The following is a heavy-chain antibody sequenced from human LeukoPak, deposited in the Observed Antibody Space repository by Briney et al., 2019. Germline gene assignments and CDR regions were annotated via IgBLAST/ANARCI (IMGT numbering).Heavy chain of an antibody. Sequence: ASVKASCKASGYTFTSYAISWVRQVPGQGLEWMGWISVYSGKIDYPQRVQDRVTMTTDTSTNTAYMELRSLRSDDTAVYYCARGIHSGDSGPYYFDYWGQGTLVTVSS. D-gene: IGHD1-26*01. CDR2: ISVYSGKI. V-gene: IGHV1-18*01. CDR3: ARGIHSGDSGPYYFDY. J-gene: IGHJ4*02. CDR1: GYTFTSYA.